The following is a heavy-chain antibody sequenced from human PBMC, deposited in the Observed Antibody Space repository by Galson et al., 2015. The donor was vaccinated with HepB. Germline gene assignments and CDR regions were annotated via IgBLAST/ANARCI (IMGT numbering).Heavy chain of an antibody. J-gene: IGHJ6*02. CDR2: ISSSGSTI. D-gene: IGHD2-21*02. CDR1: GFTFSSYE. V-gene: IGHV3-48*03. Sequence: SLRLSCAASGFTFSSYEMNWVRQAPGKGLEWVSYISSSGSTIYYADSVKGRFTISRDNAKNSLYLQMNSLRAEDTAVYYCAREGGFVVVTATYYGMDVWGQGTTVTVSS. CDR3: AREGGFVVVTATYYGMDV.